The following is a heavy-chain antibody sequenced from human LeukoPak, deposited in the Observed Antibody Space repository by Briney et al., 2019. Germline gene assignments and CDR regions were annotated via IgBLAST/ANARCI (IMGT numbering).Heavy chain of an antibody. CDR3: ARGDPPYYFDY. CDR2: IHYSGST. V-gene: IGHV4-39*07. CDR1: GGSMSSSSDY. D-gene: IGHD2-21*02. J-gene: IGHJ4*02. Sequence: SETLSLTCTVSGGSMSSSSDYWGWIRQPPGKGLEWIGSIHYSGSTYYNPSLKSRVTISVDTSKNQFSLKLSSVTAADTAVYYCARGDPPYYFDYWGQGTLVTVSS.